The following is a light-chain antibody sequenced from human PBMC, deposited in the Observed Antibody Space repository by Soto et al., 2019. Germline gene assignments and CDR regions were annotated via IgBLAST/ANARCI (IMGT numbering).Light chain of an antibody. CDR2: RNN. CDR3: AAWDDSLSVVV. J-gene: IGLJ2*01. V-gene: IGLV1-47*01. CDR1: SSNIGSNY. Sequence: QSVLTQPPSACGTPGQRVTISCSGSSSNIGSNYVYWYQQLPGTAPKLLIYRNNQRPSGVPDRFSGSKSGTSASLAISGLRSEDEADYYCAAWDDSLSVVVFGGGTKLTVL.